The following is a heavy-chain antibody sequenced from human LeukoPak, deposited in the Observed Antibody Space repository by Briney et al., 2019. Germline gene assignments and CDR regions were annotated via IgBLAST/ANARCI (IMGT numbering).Heavy chain of an antibody. V-gene: IGHV3-23*01. CDR3: ATTSRRFEGSRPFDP. Sequence: GGSLRLSCAASGFTLSSYAMSWVRQAPGKGLEWVSAISGSGGSTYYADSVKGRFTISRDNSKNTLYLQMNSLRAEDTAVYYCATTSRRFEGSRPFDPWGQGTLVTVSS. J-gene: IGHJ5*02. CDR1: GFTLSSYA. CDR2: ISGSGGST. D-gene: IGHD3-16*01.